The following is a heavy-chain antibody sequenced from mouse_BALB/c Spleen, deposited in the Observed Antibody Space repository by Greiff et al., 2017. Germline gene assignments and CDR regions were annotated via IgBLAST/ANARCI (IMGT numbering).Heavy chain of an antibody. V-gene: IGHV5-6-5*01. CDR2: ISSGGST. D-gene: IGHD1-1*01. CDR1: GFTFSSYA. Sequence: EVNLVESGGGLVKPGGSLKLSCAASGFTFSSYAMSWVRQTPEKRLEWVASISSGGSTYYPDSVKGRFTISRDNARNILYLQMSSLRSEDTAMYYCARITTVEPLDYWGQGTTLTVSS. CDR3: ARITTVEPLDY. J-gene: IGHJ2*01.